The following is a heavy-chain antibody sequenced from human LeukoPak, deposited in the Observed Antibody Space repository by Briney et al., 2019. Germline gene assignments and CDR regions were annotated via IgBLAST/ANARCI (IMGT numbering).Heavy chain of an antibody. Sequence: PSETLSLTCTVSGGSISSGDYYWSWIRQPPGKGLEWIGYIYYSGSTYYNPSLKSRVTISVDTSKNQFSQKLSSVTAADTAVYYCARDSIGYCSSTSCYSDAFDIWGQGTMVTVSS. CDR3: ARDSIGYCSSTSCYSDAFDI. J-gene: IGHJ3*02. CDR1: GGSISSGDYY. CDR2: IYYSGST. D-gene: IGHD2-2*02. V-gene: IGHV4-30-4*01.